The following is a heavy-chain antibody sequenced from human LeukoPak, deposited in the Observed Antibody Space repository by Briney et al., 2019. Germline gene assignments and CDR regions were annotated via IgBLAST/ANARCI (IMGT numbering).Heavy chain of an antibody. J-gene: IGHJ4*02. CDR1: GFTFSSYS. CDR3: AASPPGGPFDY. CDR2: ISRDSRTI. D-gene: IGHD3-16*01. Sequence: GESLRLSCAASGFTFSSYSVNWVRQAPGKGLEWVSIISRDSRTIIYADSVKGRFTISGDNARNSLYLQMNSLRAEDTAVYFCAASPPGGPFDYWGQGALVSVSS. V-gene: IGHV3-21*01.